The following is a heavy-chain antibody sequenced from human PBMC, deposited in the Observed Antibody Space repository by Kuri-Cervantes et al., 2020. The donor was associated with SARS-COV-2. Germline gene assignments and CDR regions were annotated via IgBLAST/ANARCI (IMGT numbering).Heavy chain of an antibody. CDR2: IIPFFGTP. V-gene: IGHV1-69*13. CDR3: ARDSLAEWLGDAFDI. J-gene: IGHJ3*02. D-gene: IGHD3-3*01. CDR1: GGTFTTYG. Sequence: SVKVSYKESGGTFTTYGFTWVRQAPGQGLEWMGGIIPFFGTPNYAQKFEGRVTITADESTSTAYMELSSLRFEDTAVDFRARDSLAEWLGDAFDIWGQGTMVTVSS.